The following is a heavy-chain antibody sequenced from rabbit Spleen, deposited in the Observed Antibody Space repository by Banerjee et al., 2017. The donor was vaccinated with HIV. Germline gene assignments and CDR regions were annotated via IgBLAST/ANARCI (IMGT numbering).Heavy chain of an antibody. V-gene: IGHV1S45*01. Sequence: QEQLEESGGGQVQRGGSLKLSCKASGFDFSSYGVSWVRQAPGKGLEWIGCIYTGNGKNYYASWAKGRFTISKTSSTTVTLQMTSLTAADTATYFCARDAGSYDYIDGYFNLWGQGTLVTV. CDR3: ARDAGSYDYIDGYFNL. CDR1: GFDFSSYG. D-gene: IGHD8-1*01. J-gene: IGHJ4*01. CDR2: IYTGNGKN.